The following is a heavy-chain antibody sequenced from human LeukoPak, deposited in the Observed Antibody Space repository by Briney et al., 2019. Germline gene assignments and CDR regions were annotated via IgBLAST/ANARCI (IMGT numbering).Heavy chain of an antibody. D-gene: IGHD3-9*01. V-gene: IGHV4-34*01. CDR2: INHSGST. CDR1: GGSFSGYY. Sequence: PSETLSLTCAVYGGSFSGYYWSWIRQPPGKGLEWIGEINHSGSTNYNPSLKSRVTISVDTSKNQFSLKLSSVTAADTAVYYCARGTHYDILTSGYYYGMDVWGQGTLVTVS. CDR3: ARGTHYDILTSGYYYGMDV. J-gene: IGHJ6*02.